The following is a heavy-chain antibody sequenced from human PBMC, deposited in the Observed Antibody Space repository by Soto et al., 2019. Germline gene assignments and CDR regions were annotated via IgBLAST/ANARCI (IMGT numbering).Heavy chain of an antibody. CDR1: GYPFSSIG. J-gene: IGHJ4*02. V-gene: IGHV1-18*01. D-gene: IGHD3-10*01. CDR3: ARDLDGSGNYYTDY. Sequence: ASVKVSCKASGYPFSSIGISWVRQAPGQGLEWMGWISPYNRNTYYAQRLQGRVTMTTDTSTSTAYMELRSLGSDDTAVYFCARDLDGSGNYYTDYWGQGTLVTVPQ. CDR2: ISPYNRNT.